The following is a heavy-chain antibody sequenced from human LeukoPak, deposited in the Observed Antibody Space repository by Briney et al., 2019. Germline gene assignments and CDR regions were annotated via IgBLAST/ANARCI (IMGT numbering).Heavy chain of an antibody. V-gene: IGHV1-8*01. CDR1: GYTFTSYD. Sequence: SVKVSCKASGYTFTSYDINWVRQATGQGLEWMGWMNPTSGNTGYAQKFQGRVTMTRNTSISTAYMELSSLRSEDTAVYYCASGSSSDDNFDYWGQGTLVTVSS. CDR2: MNPTSGNT. J-gene: IGHJ4*02. CDR3: ASGSSSDDNFDY. D-gene: IGHD6-6*01.